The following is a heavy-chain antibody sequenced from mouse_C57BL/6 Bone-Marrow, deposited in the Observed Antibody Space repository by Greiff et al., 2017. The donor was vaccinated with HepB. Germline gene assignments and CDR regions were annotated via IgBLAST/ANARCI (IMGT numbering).Heavy chain of an antibody. CDR2: ISGGGGNT. D-gene: IGHD2-3*01. Sequence: EVKVEESGGGLVKPGGSLKLSCAASGFTFSSYTMSWVRQTPEKRLEWVATISGGGGNTYYPDSVKGRFTISRDNAKNTLYLQMSSLRSEDTALYYCARPRVYDGPYFDYWGQGTTLTVSS. V-gene: IGHV5-9*01. CDR1: GFTFSSYT. CDR3: ARPRVYDGPYFDY. J-gene: IGHJ2*01.